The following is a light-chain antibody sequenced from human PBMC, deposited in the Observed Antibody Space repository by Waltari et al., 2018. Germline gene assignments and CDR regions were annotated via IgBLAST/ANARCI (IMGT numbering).Light chain of an antibody. V-gene: IGKV1-39*01. J-gene: IGKJ2*01. CDR3: QQSYSVPYT. CDR1: QDIINN. Sequence: DIQMTQSPSSLSPSVGDRITITCRASQDIINNLNWYQRQVGQAPKLLIYGASNLQSGVPSRFSGSGSGTDFTLIISSLQPEDFATYFCQQSYSVPYTFGQETKLVIK. CDR2: GAS.